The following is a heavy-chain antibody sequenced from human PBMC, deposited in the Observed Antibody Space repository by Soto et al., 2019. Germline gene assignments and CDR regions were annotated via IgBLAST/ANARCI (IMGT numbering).Heavy chain of an antibody. CDR2: ISYEGSNK. CDR3: AGAPTTVTTAYYFDY. J-gene: IGHJ4*02. V-gene: IGHV3-30-3*01. D-gene: IGHD4-17*01. Sequence: QVQLVESGGGVVQPGRSLRLSCAASGFTFSNYAMHWVRQAPGKGLEWVAVISYEGSNKYYADSVKGRFTISRDNSKNTLYLQMNSLRAEDTAVYYCAGAPTTVTTAYYFDYWGQGTLVTVSS. CDR1: GFTFSNYA.